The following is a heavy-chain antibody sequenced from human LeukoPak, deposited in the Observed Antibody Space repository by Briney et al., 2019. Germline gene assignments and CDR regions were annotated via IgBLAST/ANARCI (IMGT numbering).Heavy chain of an antibody. CDR3: AREVEGGYDAFDI. CDR2: INPNSGGT. CDR1: GYTFTGYY. Sequence: GASVKVSCKASGYTFTGYYIQWVRQAPGQGLEWMGWINPNSGGTNYAQKFQGRVTMTRDTSISTAYMELSRLRSDDTAVYYCAREVEGGYDAFDIWGQGTMVTVSS. J-gene: IGHJ3*02. D-gene: IGHD1-26*01. V-gene: IGHV1-2*02.